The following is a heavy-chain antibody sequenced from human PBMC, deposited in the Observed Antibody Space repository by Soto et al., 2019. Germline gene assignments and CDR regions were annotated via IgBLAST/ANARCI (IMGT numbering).Heavy chain of an antibody. J-gene: IGHJ6*02. D-gene: IGHD3-10*01. V-gene: IGHV1-46*03. CDR1: GGTFSSYA. Sequence: ASVKVSCKASGGTFSSYAISWVRQAPGQGLEWKGIIIPSFGSTSYAQKFQGRVTMTRDTSTSTVYMELSSLRSEDTAVYYCARVNSITMVRGALGYYGMDVWGQGTTVTVSS. CDR2: IIPSFGST. CDR3: ARVNSITMVRGALGYYGMDV.